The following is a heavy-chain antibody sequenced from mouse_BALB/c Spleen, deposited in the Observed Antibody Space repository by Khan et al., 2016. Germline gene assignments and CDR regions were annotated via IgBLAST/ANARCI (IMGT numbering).Heavy chain of an antibody. J-gene: IGHJ4*01. CDR2: INSDGSAI. CDR3: VREASWYFEDY. Sequence: VQLLQSGGDLVKPGASGRLSCKASGYTFTSFWMSWVQQTPGKGLEWIGGINSDGSAINYAASFKERFTLSIDTATSTVYMQISNVRSEDTAAYFCVREASWYFEDYGGEATIITVS. D-gene: IGHD1-1*02. CDR1: GYTFTSFW. V-gene: IGHV11-2*02.